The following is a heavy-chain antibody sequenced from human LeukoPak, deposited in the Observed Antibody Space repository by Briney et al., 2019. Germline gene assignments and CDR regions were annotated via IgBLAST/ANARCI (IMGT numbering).Heavy chain of an antibody. CDR3: AKDYPALGYCTTSTCSFFDY. D-gene: IGHD2-2*01. Sequence: GGSLRLSCAASGFTFDDYAMHWVRQAPGKGLEWVSGISWNSGSIGYADSVKGRFTISRDNAKNSLYLQMNSLRAEDTAVYYCAKDYPALGYCTTSTCSFFDYWGQGILVTVSS. V-gene: IGHV3-9*01. CDR1: GFTFDDYA. CDR2: ISWNSGSI. J-gene: IGHJ4*02.